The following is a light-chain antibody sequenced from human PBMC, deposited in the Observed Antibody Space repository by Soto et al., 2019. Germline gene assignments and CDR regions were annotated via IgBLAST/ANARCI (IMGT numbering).Light chain of an antibody. J-gene: IGLJ2*01. Sequence: QSVLTQPPSASGTPGQRVTISCSGSSSNIGSNFVYWYQQLPGTAPKLLIFKNNQRPSGVPDRFSGSIDSSSNSASLTISGLKTEDEADYYCQSYDATSQGVFGGGTKLTVL. V-gene: IGLV1-47*01. CDR1: SSNIGSNF. CDR3: QSYDATSQGV. CDR2: KNN.